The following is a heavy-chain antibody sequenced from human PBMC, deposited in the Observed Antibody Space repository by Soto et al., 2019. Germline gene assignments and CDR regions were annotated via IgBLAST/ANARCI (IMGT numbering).Heavy chain of an antibody. J-gene: IGHJ3*02. D-gene: IGHD3-3*01. CDR1: GYTFTSYY. V-gene: IGHV1-46*03. CDR2: ITPSGGST. Sequence: QVQLVQSGAEVKKPGVSVKVSCKASGYTFTSYYMHWVRQAPGQGLEWMGIITPSGGSTIYAQNFQGRVTMTRDTSTSTVYMELSSLRSEDTAVYYCARDPRFLEWSQAFDIWGQGTMVTVSS. CDR3: ARDPRFLEWSQAFDI.